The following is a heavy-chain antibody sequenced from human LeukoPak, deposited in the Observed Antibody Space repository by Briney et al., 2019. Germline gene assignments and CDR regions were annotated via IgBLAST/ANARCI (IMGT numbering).Heavy chain of an antibody. D-gene: IGHD3-10*01. V-gene: IGHV3-30*02. CDR2: IWDDGNNK. Sequence: PGGSLRLSCAASGFTFTSYGMHWVRQPPGKGLDWVALIWDDGNNKYYADSVKGRFTISRDNSKNTLYLQMNSLRAEDTAVYYCAKDRGSYYYYYGMDVWGQGTTVTASS. J-gene: IGHJ6*02. CDR1: GFTFTSYG. CDR3: AKDRGSYYYYYGMDV.